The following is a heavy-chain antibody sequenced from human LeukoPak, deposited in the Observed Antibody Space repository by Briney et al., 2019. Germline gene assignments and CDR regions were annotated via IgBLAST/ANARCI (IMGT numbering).Heavy chain of an antibody. Sequence: SETLSLTCNVSDASITFYYWSWIRQPPGKGLEWIGYMYYSGSTSYNPSLKSRLTMSVDTSRNQFSLKLNSVTAADTAVYYCARLSRTTAVASWGQGTLVTVSS. CDR3: ARLSRTTAVAS. CDR1: DASITFYY. CDR2: MYYSGST. V-gene: IGHV4-59*08. D-gene: IGHD4-17*01. J-gene: IGHJ5*02.